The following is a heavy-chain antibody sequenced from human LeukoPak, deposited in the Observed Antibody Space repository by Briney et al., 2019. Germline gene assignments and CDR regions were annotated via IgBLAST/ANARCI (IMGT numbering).Heavy chain of an antibody. CDR1: GGTFSSYA. D-gene: IGHD5-24*01. CDR2: IIPIFGTA. CDR3: ARDVPDPRWLQFSGWFDP. V-gene: IGHV1-69*05. J-gene: IGHJ5*02. Sequence: SVKVSCKASGGTFSSYAISWVRQAPGQGLEWMGGIIPIFGTANYAQKFQGRVTITTDESTSTAYMVLSSLRSEDTAVYYCARDVPDPRWLQFSGWFDPWGQGTLVTVSS.